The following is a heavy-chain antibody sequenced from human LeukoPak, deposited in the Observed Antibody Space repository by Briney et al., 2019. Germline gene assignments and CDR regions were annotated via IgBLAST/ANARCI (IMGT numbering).Heavy chain of an antibody. V-gene: IGHV3-23*01. J-gene: IGHJ4*01. D-gene: IGHD6-13*01. CDR3: AKATGYSSSWFFY. CDR2: ISGSGGST. CDR1: GFTFSSYD. Sequence: GGSLRLSCAASGFTFSSYDMSWVRQAPGKGLEWVSAISGSGGSTYYADSVKGRFTISRDNSKNTLYLQMNSLRAKDTAVYYCAKATGYSSSWFFYWGQGTLVTVSS.